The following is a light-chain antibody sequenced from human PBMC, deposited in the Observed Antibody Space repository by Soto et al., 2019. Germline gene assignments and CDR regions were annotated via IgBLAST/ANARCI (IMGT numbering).Light chain of an antibody. CDR2: DAS. CDR1: QSVSTN. Sequence: EIVMTQSPATLSVSPGERATLSCRASQSVSTNLAWYQQKPGQDPRLLIYDASTRATGLPARFSGSGSGTEFTLTISSLQSEDFGVYFCHEYNNWPITFGQGKRVEI. CDR3: HEYNNWPIT. V-gene: IGKV3-15*01. J-gene: IGKJ5*01.